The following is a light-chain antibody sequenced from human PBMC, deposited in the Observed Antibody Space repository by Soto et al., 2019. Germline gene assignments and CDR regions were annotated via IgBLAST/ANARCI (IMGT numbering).Light chain of an antibody. J-gene: IGLJ1*01. CDR2: DVN. CDR3: SLYSSNGSLS. V-gene: IGLV2-18*01. Sequence: QSVLTQPPSVSGAPGQSVTISCTATTPDNDNSDSGLWYRPAPGTAPTLIIYDVNNLPSSAPDRFSGSTYGNTSSLTTSALQAEDETDYFCSLYSSNGSLSFGPGTKVTVL. CDR1: TPDNDNSDS.